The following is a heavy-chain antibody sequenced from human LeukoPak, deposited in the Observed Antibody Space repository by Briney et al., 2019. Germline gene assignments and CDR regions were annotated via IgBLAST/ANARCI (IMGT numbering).Heavy chain of an antibody. CDR2: ISAENGNT. CDR3: ATTKAPPAPGACFDT. V-gene: IGHV1-18*01. Sequence: GASVKVSCKASGYTFINYGISWVRQAPGQGLEWMGWISAENGNTGYVENLQGRVTMTTDTSSSTVYMELRSLRPDDTAVYYCATTKAPPAPGACFDTWAQGTLGTV. D-gene: IGHD7-27*01. J-gene: IGHJ5*02. CDR1: GYTFINYG.